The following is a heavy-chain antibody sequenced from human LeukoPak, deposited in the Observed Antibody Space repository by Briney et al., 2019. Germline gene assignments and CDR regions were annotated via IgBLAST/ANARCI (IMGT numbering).Heavy chain of an antibody. Sequence: GRSLRLSCAASGFTFSSYGMHWVRQAPGKGLEWVAVISYDGSHKYSADSVKGRFTISRDNSKNTLYLQMNSLRTEDTSVYFCSASRPHYGDYYGLDVWGHGTTVTVSS. CDR3: SASRPHYGDYYGLDV. CDR1: GFTFSSYG. CDR2: ISYDGSHK. V-gene: IGHV3-30*03. D-gene: IGHD4/OR15-4a*01. J-gene: IGHJ6*02.